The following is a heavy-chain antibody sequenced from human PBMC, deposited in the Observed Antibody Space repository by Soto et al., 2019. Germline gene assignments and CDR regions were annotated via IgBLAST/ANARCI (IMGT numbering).Heavy chain of an antibody. CDR2: IHHSGST. CDR1: GGSITSRIW. Sequence: QVQLQESGPGLVKPSGTLSLTCAVSGGSITSRIWWTWIRQPPGKGLEWIGEIHHSGSTNYNASLESRVTMSVDKSKNQFSLKLRSVTAADTAVYYCATSGLDLRYFDRWGRGTLVTVSS. CDR3: ATSGLDLRYFDR. J-gene: IGHJ2*01. V-gene: IGHV4-4*02. D-gene: IGHD3-9*01.